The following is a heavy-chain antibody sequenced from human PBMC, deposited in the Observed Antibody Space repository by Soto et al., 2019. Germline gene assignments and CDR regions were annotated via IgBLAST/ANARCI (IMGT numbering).Heavy chain of an antibody. V-gene: IGHV3-23*01. CDR3: AKGDSGRPLWYFDY. CDR1: GITFDNYA. CDR2: ISTSGAST. Sequence: TGGSLRLSCAASGITFDNYAMGWVRQAPGRGLEWVSAISTSGASTSFADSVEGRFTISRDNSENTLYLQMSSLRVEDTAVYYCAKGDSGRPLWYFDYWGQGILVTVSS. D-gene: IGHD6-19*01. J-gene: IGHJ4*02.